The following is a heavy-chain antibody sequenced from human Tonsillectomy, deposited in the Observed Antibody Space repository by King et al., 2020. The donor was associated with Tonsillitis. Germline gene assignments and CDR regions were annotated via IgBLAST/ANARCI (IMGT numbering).Heavy chain of an antibody. CDR1: GGSISSYY. V-gene: IGHV4-59*01. CDR3: ARVPRYDSSGYYDDY. CDR2: IYYSGST. Sequence: QLQESGPGLVKPSETLSLTCTVSGGSISSYYWSWIRQPPGKGLEWIGYIYYSGSTNYNPSLKSRVTISVDTSKNQFSLKLSSVTAADTAVYYCARVPRYDSSGYYDDYGGQGTLVTVSS. D-gene: IGHD3-22*01. J-gene: IGHJ4*02.